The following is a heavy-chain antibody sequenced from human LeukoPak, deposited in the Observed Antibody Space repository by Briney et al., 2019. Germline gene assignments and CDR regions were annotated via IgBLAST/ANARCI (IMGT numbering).Heavy chain of an antibody. CDR2: INPSGGNT. Sequence: GASVKVSCKASGYTFTSYYMHWVRQAPGQGLEWMGIINPSGGNTNYAQKFQGRVTMTRDMSTSTVYMELNSLRSEDTAVYYCTRSGSLFDYGGKGTLVTASS. CDR3: TRSGSLFDY. V-gene: IGHV1-46*01. CDR1: GYTFTSYY. J-gene: IGHJ4*02. D-gene: IGHD5-12*01.